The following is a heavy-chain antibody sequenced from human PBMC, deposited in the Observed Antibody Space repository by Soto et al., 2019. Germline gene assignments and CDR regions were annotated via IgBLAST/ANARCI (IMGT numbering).Heavy chain of an antibody. V-gene: IGHV3-53*01. CDR1: GFTVSNTY. J-gene: IGHJ4*02. D-gene: IGHD3-16*01. Sequence: GGSLRLSCAASGFTVSNTYISWVRQAPGKGLELVSFTYSGGNTDYADSVKGRFTASRDNSENTLYLQMNSLRPDDTALYYCERDKRGGFDYWGQGTLVTVSS. CDR3: ERDKRGGFDY. CDR2: TYSGGNT.